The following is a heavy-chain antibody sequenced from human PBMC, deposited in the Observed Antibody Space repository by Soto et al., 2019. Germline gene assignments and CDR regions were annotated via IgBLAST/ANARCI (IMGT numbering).Heavy chain of an antibody. Sequence: QVQLVDSGGGVVQPGRSLRLSCAASGFTFSNYGMHWVRQPPGKGPEWVAVISYDGSNKYYADSVKGRFTISRDNSKNTLYLQMNSLRAADTAVYYCAKDKVPVVVTAPFDYWGQGTLVTVSS. D-gene: IGHD2-21*02. CDR3: AKDKVPVVVTAPFDY. CDR2: ISYDGSNK. V-gene: IGHV3-30*18. CDR1: GFTFSNYG. J-gene: IGHJ4*02.